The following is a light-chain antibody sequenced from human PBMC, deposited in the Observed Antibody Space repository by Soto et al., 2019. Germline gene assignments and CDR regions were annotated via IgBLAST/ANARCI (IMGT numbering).Light chain of an antibody. CDR2: AAS. CDR3: QQASSFPFT. V-gene: IGKV1-12*01. J-gene: IGKJ3*01. CDR1: QGIGSW. Sequence: DIQMTQSPSSVSASVGDRVTITCRASQGIGSWLAWYHQKPGKAPKLLIYAASTLQIGVPSRFSGSGSGTDFTLTISSLQPEDFATYYCQQASSFPFTFGPGTKVDIE.